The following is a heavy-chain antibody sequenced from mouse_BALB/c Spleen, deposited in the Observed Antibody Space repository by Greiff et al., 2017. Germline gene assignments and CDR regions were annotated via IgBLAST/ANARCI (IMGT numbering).Heavy chain of an antibody. D-gene: IGHD2-4*01. CDR1: GYTFTSYW. J-gene: IGHJ3*01. V-gene: IGHV1S22*01. Sequence: LQQPGSELVRPGASVKLSCKASGYTFTSYWMHWVKQRPGQGLEWIGNIYPGSGSTNYDEKFKSKATLTVDTSSSTAYMQLSSLTSEDSAVYYCTRDYPYWGQGTLVTVSA. CDR2: IYPGSGST. CDR3: TRDYPY.